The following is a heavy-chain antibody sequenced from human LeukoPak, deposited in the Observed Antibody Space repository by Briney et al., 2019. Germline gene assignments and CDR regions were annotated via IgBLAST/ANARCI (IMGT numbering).Heavy chain of an antibody. CDR1: GYTFITYW. D-gene: IGHD3-10*01. Sequence: GESLKISCKGSGYTFITYWIGWVRQMPGKGLEWMGIIYPHDSDTRYSPSFQGQVTISADKSISTAYLQWSSLKASDTAMYYCARDYRYYYDSGNLDYFDYWGQGTLVTVSS. CDR3: ARDYRYYYDSGNLDYFDY. V-gene: IGHV5-51*01. J-gene: IGHJ4*02. CDR2: IYPHDSDT.